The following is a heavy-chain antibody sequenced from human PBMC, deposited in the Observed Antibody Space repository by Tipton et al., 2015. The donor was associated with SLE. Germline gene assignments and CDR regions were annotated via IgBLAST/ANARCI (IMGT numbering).Heavy chain of an antibody. CDR1: GGSISTTGYY. Sequence: TLSLTCTVSGGSISTTGYYWSWIRQPAGKGLEWIGRLYKSGSSNYNPSLKSRVTISVDTSKIQFSLKLSSVTAADTAVYYCARTQYTFGGVIAPFDYWGQGTLVTVSS. J-gene: IGHJ4*02. D-gene: IGHD3-16*02. V-gene: IGHV4-61*02. CDR2: LYKSGSS. CDR3: ARTQYTFGGVIAPFDY.